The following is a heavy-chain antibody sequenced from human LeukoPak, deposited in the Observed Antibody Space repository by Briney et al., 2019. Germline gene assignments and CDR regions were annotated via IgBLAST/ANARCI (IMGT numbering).Heavy chain of an antibody. V-gene: IGHV4-39*01. D-gene: IGHD4-17*01. CDR2: IYFTGST. Sequence: SQTLSVTCAVSGGSISTSTYYWSWIRQPPGKGLEWIGYIYFTGSTSYNPSLKSRVTISVDTSKNQFSLQLSSVTAADTAVYYCARLDYGVYFDYWGQGTLVTVSS. J-gene: IGHJ4*02. CDR3: ARLDYGVYFDY. CDR1: GGSISTSTYY.